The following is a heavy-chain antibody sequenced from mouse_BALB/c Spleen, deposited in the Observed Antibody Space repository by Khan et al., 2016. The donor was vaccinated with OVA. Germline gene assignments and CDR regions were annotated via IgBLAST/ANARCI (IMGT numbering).Heavy chain of an antibody. CDR3: ARWFTY. CDR1: GYSITSDYA. J-gene: IGHJ3*01. V-gene: IGHV3-2*02. Sequence: VQLKESGPGLVKPSQSLSLTCTVTGYSITSDYAWNWIRQFPGNKLEWMCYINYSGVPSYLPSLKTRISITRATSKNQFFLQLNYVTTEDSATYYCARWFTYWGQGTLVTVS. CDR2: INYSGVP.